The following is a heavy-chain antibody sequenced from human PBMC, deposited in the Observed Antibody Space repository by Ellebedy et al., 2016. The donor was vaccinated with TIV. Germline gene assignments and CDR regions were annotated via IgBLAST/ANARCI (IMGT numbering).Heavy chain of an antibody. J-gene: IGHJ4*02. V-gene: IGHV3-23*01. CDR2: ISGSGGST. CDR1: GFTFSSYA. CDR3: AKSTFDY. Sequence: GESLKISCAASGFTFSSYAMNWVRQAPGKGLEWVSTISGSGGSTYYADSVKGRFTISRDNSKNTLYLQMNSLRAEDTAVYYCAKSTFDYWGQGILVTVSS. D-gene: IGHD5/OR15-5a*01.